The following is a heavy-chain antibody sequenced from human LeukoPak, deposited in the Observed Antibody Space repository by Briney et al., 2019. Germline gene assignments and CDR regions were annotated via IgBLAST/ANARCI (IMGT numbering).Heavy chain of an antibody. CDR3: AAEAAYYYDSRDAFDV. Sequence: ASVKVSCKASGFTFTSSAVQWVRQARGQRLEWIGWIVVGSGNTNYAQKFQERVTITRDMSTSLVYMELSSLRSEDTAVYYCAAEAAYYYDSRDAFDVWGQGTMVTVSS. CDR1: GFTFTSSA. D-gene: IGHD3-22*01. CDR2: IVVGSGNT. V-gene: IGHV1-58*01. J-gene: IGHJ3*01.